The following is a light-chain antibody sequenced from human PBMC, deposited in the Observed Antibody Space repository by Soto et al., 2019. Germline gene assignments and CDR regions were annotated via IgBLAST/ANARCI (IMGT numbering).Light chain of an antibody. J-gene: IGKJ2*01. Sequence: DVQMTQSPSSLSASVGDRVTITCRASRDISSSLAWYQQKPGKVPKLLIYAASTLHAGVQSRFSGSGSGTFFTLTINSLQPEDFAAYYCQKYNSAPNTFGRGTSLDIK. CDR3: QKYNSAPNT. CDR1: RDISSS. V-gene: IGKV1-27*01. CDR2: AAS.